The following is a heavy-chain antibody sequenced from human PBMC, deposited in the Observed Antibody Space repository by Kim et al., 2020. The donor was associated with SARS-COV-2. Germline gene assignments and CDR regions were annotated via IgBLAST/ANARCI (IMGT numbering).Heavy chain of an antibody. Sequence: YNAESAKGTSPSSRDNAKNSLYLQMNSLRDEDSAVYFCATGAGSYQYFDYWGQGTLVTVSS. V-gene: IGHV3-48*02. CDR3: ATGAGSYQYFDY. D-gene: IGHD3-10*01. J-gene: IGHJ4*02.